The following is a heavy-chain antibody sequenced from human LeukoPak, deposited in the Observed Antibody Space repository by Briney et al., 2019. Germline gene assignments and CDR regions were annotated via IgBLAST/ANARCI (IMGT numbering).Heavy chain of an antibody. CDR2: INPNSGGT. V-gene: IGHV1-2*06. D-gene: IGHD3-3*01. CDR3: ARGLRFLEWLSWGKFDY. Sequence: ASVKVSRKASGYTFTGYYMHWVRQAPGQGLEWMGRINPNSGGTNYAQKFQGRVTMTRDTSISTAYMELSRLRSDDTAVYYCARGLRFLEWLSWGKFDYWGQGTLVTVSS. J-gene: IGHJ4*02. CDR1: GYTFTGYY.